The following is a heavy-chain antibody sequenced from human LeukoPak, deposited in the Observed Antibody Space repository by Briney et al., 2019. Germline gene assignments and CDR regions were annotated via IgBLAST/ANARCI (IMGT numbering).Heavy chain of an antibody. CDR2: ISDSGATI. Sequence: GGSLRLSCTASGFTFSSYEMTWVRQAPGKGLEWVSFISDSGATIYYADSVNGRFTISRDNAKNSLYLQMNSLRAEDTAVYYRAKSFLDWGQGTLVTVSS. CDR3: AKSFLD. D-gene: IGHD3-3*01. CDR1: GFTFSSYE. V-gene: IGHV3-48*03. J-gene: IGHJ4*02.